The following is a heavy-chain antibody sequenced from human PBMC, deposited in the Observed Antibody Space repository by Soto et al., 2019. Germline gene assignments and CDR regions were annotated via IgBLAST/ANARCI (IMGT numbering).Heavy chain of an antibody. CDR2: INRSGST. D-gene: IGHD6-13*01. CDR3: APRERYSSSSDY. Sequence: PSETLSLTCAVYGGSFSGYYWSWIRQPPGKGLEWIGEINRSGSTNYNPSLKSRVTISVDTSKNQFSLKLSSVTAADTAVYYCAPRERYSSSSDYWGQGTLVTVSS. V-gene: IGHV4-34*01. CDR1: GGSFSGYY. J-gene: IGHJ4*02.